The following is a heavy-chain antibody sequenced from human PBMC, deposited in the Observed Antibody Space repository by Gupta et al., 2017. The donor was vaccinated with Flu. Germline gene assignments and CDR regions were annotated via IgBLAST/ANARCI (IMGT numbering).Heavy chain of an antibody. CDR3: AHSLYKGSGYYYFDY. CDR1: FSLSTSGVG. V-gene: IGHV2-5*01. J-gene: IGHJ4*02. CDR2: IFWNDDK. Sequence: FSLSTSGVGVGWIRQPPGKALEWLAFIFWNDDKRYSPSLKTRLTITKDTSKNQVVLTMTNVDPVDTATYYCAHSLYKGSGYYYFDYWGQGTLVTVSS. D-gene: IGHD3-3*01.